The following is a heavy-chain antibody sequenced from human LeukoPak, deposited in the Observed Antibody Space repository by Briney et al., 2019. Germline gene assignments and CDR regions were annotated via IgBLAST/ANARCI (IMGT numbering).Heavy chain of an antibody. CDR2: IYHSGST. CDR3: AREILVVTSSDSYYYYMDV. V-gene: IGHV4-4*02. Sequence: SETLSLTCAVSGGSISSSNWWSWVRQPPGKGLEWIGEIYHSGSTNYNPSLKSRVTISVDTSKNQFSLKLSSVTAADTAVYYCAREILVVTSSDSYYYYMDVWGKGTTVTISS. CDR1: GGSISSSNW. J-gene: IGHJ6*03. D-gene: IGHD2-8*02.